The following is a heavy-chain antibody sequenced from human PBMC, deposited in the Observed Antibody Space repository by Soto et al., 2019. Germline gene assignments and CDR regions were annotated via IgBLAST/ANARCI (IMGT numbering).Heavy chain of an antibody. CDR1: GFSFGSFA. CDR2: IWYDGSNK. CDR3: AKGYRQCSE. V-gene: IGHV3-33*06. J-gene: IGHJ4*02. D-gene: IGHD5-18*01. Sequence: QVQLVESGGGVVQPGRSLRLSCAASGFSFGSFAMHWVRQAPGTGLEWVAIIWYDGSNKYYADSVKGRFTISRDNSKNTLYLQMNSLRDEDTAVSYCAKGYRQCSEWGQGTLVTVSS.